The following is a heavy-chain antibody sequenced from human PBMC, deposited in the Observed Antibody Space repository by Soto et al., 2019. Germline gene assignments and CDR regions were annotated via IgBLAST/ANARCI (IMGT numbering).Heavy chain of an antibody. V-gene: IGHV3-74*01. D-gene: IGHD4-17*01. CDR1: GFTFSSYW. CDR3: ARGDRYGGAEYFQY. CDR2: INSDGSST. Sequence: EGQLVESGGGLVQPGGSRRLSCAASGFTFSSYWMHWVRQAPGKGLVWVSRINSDGSSTSYADSVKGRFTISRDNAKNMLYVQLNNLRAEDTAVYYCARGDRYGGAEYFQYWGQGTLVTVSS. J-gene: IGHJ1*01.